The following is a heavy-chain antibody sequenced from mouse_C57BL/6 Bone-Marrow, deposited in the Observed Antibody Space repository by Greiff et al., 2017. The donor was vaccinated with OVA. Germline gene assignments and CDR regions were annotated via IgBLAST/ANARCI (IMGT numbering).Heavy chain of an antibody. D-gene: IGHD2-4*01. J-gene: IGHJ3*01. Sequence: QVQLQQSGAELVRPGASVKLSCKASGYTFTDYYINWVKQRPGQGLEWIARIYPGSGNTYYNEKFKGKATLTAEKSSSTASMQLSSLTSEDSAVYFCAREEGYDYDSAWFADWGQGTLVTVSA. V-gene: IGHV1-76*01. CDR2: IYPGSGNT. CDR1: GYTFTDYY. CDR3: AREEGYDYDSAWFAD.